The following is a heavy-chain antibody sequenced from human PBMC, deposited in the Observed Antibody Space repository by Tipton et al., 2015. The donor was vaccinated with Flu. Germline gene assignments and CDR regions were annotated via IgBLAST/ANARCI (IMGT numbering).Heavy chain of an antibody. J-gene: IGHJ4*02. Sequence: TLSLTCTVSGGSISSGYYWGWIRQPPGKGLEWIGSIYHSGSTYYNPSLKSRVTISVDTSKNQFSLKLSSVTAADTAVYYCARARSSTLYYFDYWGQGTLVTVSS. CDR3: ARARSSTLYYFDY. CDR1: GGSISSGYY. V-gene: IGHV4-38-2*02. D-gene: IGHD2-2*01. CDR2: IYHSGST.